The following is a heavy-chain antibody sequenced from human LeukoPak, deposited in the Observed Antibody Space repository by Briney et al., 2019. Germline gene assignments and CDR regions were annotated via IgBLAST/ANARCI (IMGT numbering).Heavy chain of an antibody. CDR1: GFTFSVYN. V-gene: IGHV3-23*01. Sequence: GGSLTLSCAASGFTFSVYNMNWVRQAPGKGPEWVSAISGSGGSTHYADSVKGRFTISRDNSKNTLYMQMNSLRAEDTAVYYCAKDTGDYDYWSGYYYFDYWGQGTLVTVSS. D-gene: IGHD3-3*01. CDR3: AKDTGDYDYWSGYYYFDY. CDR2: ISGSGGST. J-gene: IGHJ4*02.